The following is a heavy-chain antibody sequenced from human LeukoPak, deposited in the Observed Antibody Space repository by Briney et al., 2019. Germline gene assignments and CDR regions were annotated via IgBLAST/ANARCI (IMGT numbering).Heavy chain of an antibody. CDR2: ISSSSSYI. CDR1: GFTFSTYN. CDR3: ARTSAHYYMDV. Sequence: KPGGSLRLSCAASGFTFSTYNMNWVRQAPGKGLEWVSSISSSSSYIYYADSVKGRFTISRDNAKNSLYLQMNSLRAEDTAVYYCARTSAHYYMDVWGKGTTVTVSS. J-gene: IGHJ6*03. V-gene: IGHV3-21*01.